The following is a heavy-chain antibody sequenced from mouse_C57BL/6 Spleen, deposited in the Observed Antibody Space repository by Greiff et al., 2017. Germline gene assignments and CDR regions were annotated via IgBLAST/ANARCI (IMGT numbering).Heavy chain of an antibody. V-gene: IGHV1-54*01. CDR2: INPGSGGT. CDR3: ACSFVGFAY. J-gene: IGHJ3*01. CDR1: GYAFTNYL. Sequence: QVQLQHSGAELVRPGTSVKVSCKASGYAFTNYLIEWVKQRPGQGLEWIGVINPGSGGTNYNEKFKGKATLTADKSSSTAYMQLSSLTSEDSAVXFWACSFVGFAYWGQGTLVTGSA.